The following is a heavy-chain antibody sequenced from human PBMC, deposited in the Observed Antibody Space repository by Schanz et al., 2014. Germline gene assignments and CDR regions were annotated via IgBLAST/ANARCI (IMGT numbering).Heavy chain of an antibody. V-gene: IGHV3-23*01. CDR2: ITTGGNT. CDR1: GFTFSTYA. J-gene: IGHJ5*01. D-gene: IGHD2-15*01. CDR3: SKDKQGSRSDDS. Sequence: EVKLLESGGHLVQPGGSLRLSCAASGFTFSTYAMSWARQTPGKGLEWVSSITTGGNTYYRDSVKGRFIVSRDNSKNTLYLEMNRLRVDDTAVYYCSKDKQGSRSDDSWGQGTLVTVSS.